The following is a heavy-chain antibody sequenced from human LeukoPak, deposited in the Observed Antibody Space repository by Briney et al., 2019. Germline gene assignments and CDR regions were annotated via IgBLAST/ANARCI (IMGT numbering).Heavy chain of an antibody. Sequence: GGSLRLSCAASGFTFDDYAMHWVRQAPGKGLEWVSGISWNSGSIGYADSVKGRFTISRDNAKNSLYLQMNSLRAEDTALYYCAKDNRAAAGAGYFDYWGQGTLVTVSS. CDR3: AKDNRAAAGAGYFDY. V-gene: IGHV3-9*01. D-gene: IGHD6-13*01. CDR1: GFTFDDYA. CDR2: ISWNSGSI. J-gene: IGHJ4*02.